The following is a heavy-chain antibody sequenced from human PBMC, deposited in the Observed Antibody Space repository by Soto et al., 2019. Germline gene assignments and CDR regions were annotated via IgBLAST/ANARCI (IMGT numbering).Heavy chain of an antibody. CDR3: ARMLSRIAVAGPFDY. CDR1: GFTFSSYA. J-gene: IGHJ4*02. Sequence: GGSLRLSCAASGFTFSSYAMHWVRQAPGKGLEWVAVISYDGSNKYYADSVKGRFTISRDNSKNTLYLQMNSLRAEDTAVYYCARMLSRIAVAGPFDYWGQGTLVTVSS. V-gene: IGHV3-30-3*01. D-gene: IGHD6-19*01. CDR2: ISYDGSNK.